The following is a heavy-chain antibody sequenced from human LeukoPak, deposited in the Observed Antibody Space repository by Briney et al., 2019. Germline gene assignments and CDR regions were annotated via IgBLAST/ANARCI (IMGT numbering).Heavy chain of an antibody. CDR1: GYTFTSYA. J-gene: IGHJ5*02. V-gene: IGHV1-3*01. Sequence: GTSVKVSCKASGYTFTSYAMHWVRQAPGQRLEWMGWINAGNGNTKYSQKFQGRVTITRDTSASTAYMELSSLRSEDTAVYYCARVVGATFWFDPWGQGTLVTVSS. CDR2: INAGNGNT. CDR3: ARVVGATFWFDP. D-gene: IGHD1-26*01.